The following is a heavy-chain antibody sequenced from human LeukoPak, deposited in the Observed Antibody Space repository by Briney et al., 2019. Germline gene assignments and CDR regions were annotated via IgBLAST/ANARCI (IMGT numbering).Heavy chain of an antibody. D-gene: IGHD5-24*01. J-gene: IGHJ4*02. CDR3: AKGRDGYNYLGPIDY. Sequence: PGGSLRLSCAASGFTFSIYAMSWVRQAPGKGLEWVSAISGSGGSTYYADSVKGRFTISRDNSKNTLYLQMNSLRAEDTAVYYCAKGRDGYNYLGPIDYWGQGTLVTVSS. CDR2: ISGSGGST. V-gene: IGHV3-23*01. CDR1: GFTFSIYA.